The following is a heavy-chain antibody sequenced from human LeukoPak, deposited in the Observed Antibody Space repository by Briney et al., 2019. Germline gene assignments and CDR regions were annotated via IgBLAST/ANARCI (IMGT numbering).Heavy chain of an antibody. CDR2: ISYDGIKK. Sequence: PGGSLRLSCAASGFTFSTYGMHWVRQAPGEGLEWVAVISYDGIKKYYAESVKGRFTVSRDNSKNTLYLEMNSLRAEDTAVYYCAKVGYNFGYRGNFDYWGQGTLVTVSS. V-gene: IGHV3-30*18. D-gene: IGHD5-18*01. CDR3: AKVGYNFGYRGNFDY. J-gene: IGHJ4*02. CDR1: GFTFSTYG.